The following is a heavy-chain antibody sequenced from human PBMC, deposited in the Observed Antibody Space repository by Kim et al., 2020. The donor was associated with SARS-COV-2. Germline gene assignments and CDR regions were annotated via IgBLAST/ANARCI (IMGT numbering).Heavy chain of an antibody. Sequence: SVKGRFTISRDNSKNTLYLQMNSLRAEDTAVYYCAKDNSNGYSYGYDLDYWGQGTLVTVSS. CDR3: AKDNSNGYSYGYDLDY. D-gene: IGHD5-18*01. J-gene: IGHJ4*02. V-gene: IGHV3-30*02.